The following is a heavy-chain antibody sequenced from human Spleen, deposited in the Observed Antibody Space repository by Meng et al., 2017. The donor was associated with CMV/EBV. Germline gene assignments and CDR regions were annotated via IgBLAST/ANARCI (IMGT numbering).Heavy chain of an antibody. D-gene: IGHD3-10*01. CDR1: GGSFSGYY. CDR2: IYYSAST. CDR3: ARVLRVDQLGSKGKYYGMDV. V-gene: IGHV4-59*01. J-gene: IGHJ6*02. Sequence: GSLRLSCAVYGGSFSGYYWSWIRQPPGKGLEWIGYIYYSASTNYNPSLKSRVTISVDTSKNQFSLKLSSVTAADTAVYYCARVLRVDQLGSKGKYYGMDVWGQGTTVTVSS.